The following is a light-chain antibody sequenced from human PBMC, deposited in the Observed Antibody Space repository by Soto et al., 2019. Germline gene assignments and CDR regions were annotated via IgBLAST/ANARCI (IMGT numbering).Light chain of an antibody. V-gene: IGKV1-5*03. CDR2: RAS. J-gene: IGKJ2*01. CDR1: QSISTY. Sequence: DIQMTQSPSTLSASVGDRVSITCRASQSISTYLAWYQQKPGRAPQALIYRASSLESGVPSRFSGSGSGTGFTLTISSLLPDDFATYYCQQYNEFPYTFRQGTKLEIK. CDR3: QQYNEFPYT.